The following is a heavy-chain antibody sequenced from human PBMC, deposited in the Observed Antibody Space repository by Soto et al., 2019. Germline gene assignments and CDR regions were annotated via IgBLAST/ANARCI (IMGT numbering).Heavy chain of an antibody. CDR3: ARDPIFYYASSGYGGSYFDY. V-gene: IGHV4-30-4*01. CDR2: IYHSGSP. Sequence: SETLSLTCAVSGASVTSDDYYWSWIRQPPGKGLEWIGYIYHSGSPYYNPSLKSRVSISIDTSQNQFSLKLTSLTAADTAVYYCARDPIFYYASSGYGGSYFDYWGQGSRVTVSS. J-gene: IGHJ4*02. CDR1: GASVTSDDYY. D-gene: IGHD3-22*01.